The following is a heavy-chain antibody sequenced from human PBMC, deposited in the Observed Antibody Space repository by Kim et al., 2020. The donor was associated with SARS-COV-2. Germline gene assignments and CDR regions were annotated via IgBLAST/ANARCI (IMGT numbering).Heavy chain of an antibody. CDR2: IWSDGSSE. Sequence: GGSLRLSCVASGFTFSNYIMHWVRQAPGKGLEWVTVIWSDGSSEHYADPVKGRFAISRDNSKNTLFLQMSSLTAEDTAVYYCVREPVGQDYGMDIWGQGTTVTVSS. D-gene: IGHD1-26*01. CDR3: VREPVGQDYGMDI. CDR1: GFTFSNYI. V-gene: IGHV3-33*08. J-gene: IGHJ6*02.